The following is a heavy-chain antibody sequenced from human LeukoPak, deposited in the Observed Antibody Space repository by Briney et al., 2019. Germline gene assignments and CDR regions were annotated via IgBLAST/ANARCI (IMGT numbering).Heavy chain of an antibody. Sequence: PGGSLRLSCAASGFTFSSYAMSWVRQAPGKGLEWVSAISGSGGSTYYADSVKGRFTISRDNSKNTLYPQMNSLRAEDTAVYYCARDRYYYYGMDVWGQGTTVTVSS. J-gene: IGHJ6*02. CDR2: ISGSGGST. V-gene: IGHV3-23*01. CDR1: GFTFSSYA. CDR3: ARDRYYYYGMDV.